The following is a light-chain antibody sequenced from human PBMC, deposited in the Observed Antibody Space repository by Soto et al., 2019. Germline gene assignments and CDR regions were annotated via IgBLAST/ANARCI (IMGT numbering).Light chain of an antibody. CDR2: DVS. J-gene: IGLJ1*01. V-gene: IGLV2-14*01. Sequence: QSVLTQPASVSGSPGRWITISCTGTSSYVGGYNYVSWYQQHPGKAPKLMIYDVSNRPSGVSNRFSGSKSGNTASLTISGLQAEDEADYYCSSYTSSSTRVFGTGTKVTVL. CDR1: SSYVGGYNY. CDR3: SSYTSSSTRV.